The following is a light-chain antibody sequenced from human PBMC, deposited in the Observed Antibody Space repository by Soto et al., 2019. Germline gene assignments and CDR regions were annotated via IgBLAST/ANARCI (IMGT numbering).Light chain of an antibody. CDR1: QSISSW. J-gene: IGKJ1*01. CDR3: QQYNSYPGT. V-gene: IGKV1-5*03. Sequence: DIQMTQSPSTLSASVGDRVTITCRASQSISSWLAWYQQKPGKAPKLLIYKASSLESGVPSRFSGSGSGTEFTLTISSLQPDDFATYYCQQYNSYPGTFCQGTKVEIK. CDR2: KAS.